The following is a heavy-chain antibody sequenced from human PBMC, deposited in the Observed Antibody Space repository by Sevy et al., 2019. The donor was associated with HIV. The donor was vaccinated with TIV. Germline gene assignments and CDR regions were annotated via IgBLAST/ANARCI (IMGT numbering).Heavy chain of an antibody. CDR3: SRENSYYDFWSGSSGMDV. J-gene: IGHJ6*02. Sequence: GGSLRLSCTASGFIFGDYTMSWVRQAPGKGLEWVGVIRSQAYGGTTEYAASVKGRFSISRDDPKSIAYLQMNSLKTEDTALYYCSRENSYYDFWSGSSGMDVWVQGTTVTVSS. CDR1: GFIFGDYT. V-gene: IGHV3-49*04. CDR2: IRSQAYGGTT. D-gene: IGHD3-3*01.